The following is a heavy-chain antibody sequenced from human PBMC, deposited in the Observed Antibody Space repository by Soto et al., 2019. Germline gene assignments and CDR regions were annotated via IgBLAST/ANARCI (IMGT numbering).Heavy chain of an antibody. V-gene: IGHV1-2*04. J-gene: IGHJ6*02. CDR1: GYTFTGYY. D-gene: IGHD3-16*01. CDR2: INPNSGGT. Sequence: QVQLVQSGAEVKKPGASVKVSCKASGYTFTGYYMHWVRQAPGQGLEWMGWINPNSGGTNYAQKFQGWVTMTRDTSNSTADKEHSRHRSDDTAVYYCASGAKVPCYYYCGMDVWGQGTTVTVSS. CDR3: ASGAKVPCYYYCGMDV.